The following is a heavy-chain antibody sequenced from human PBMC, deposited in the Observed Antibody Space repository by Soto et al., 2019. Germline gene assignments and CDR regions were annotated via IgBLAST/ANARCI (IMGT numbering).Heavy chain of an antibody. J-gene: IGHJ5*02. CDR2: ISAYNGNT. V-gene: IGHV1-18*01. CDR1: GYTFTSYG. Sequence: ASVKVSCKASGYTFTSYGISWVRQAPGQGLEWMGWISAYNGNTNYAQKLQGRVTMTTDTSTSTAYMELRSLRSDDTAVYYCARDLRVVVAANRFDPWGQGTLVTVS. CDR3: ARDLRVVVAANRFDP. D-gene: IGHD2-15*01.